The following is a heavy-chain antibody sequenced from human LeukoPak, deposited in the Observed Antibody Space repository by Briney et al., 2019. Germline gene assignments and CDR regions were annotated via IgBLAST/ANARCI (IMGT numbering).Heavy chain of an antibody. J-gene: IGHJ3*02. CDR2: ISGSGAST. D-gene: IGHD3-16*01. Sequence: GGSLRLSCAASGFTFNSYAMSWVRQAPGKGLEWVSAISGSGASTYYADSVKGRFTISRHNSKNTLYLQMNSLRAEDTAVYYCAREVGGSAFDIWGQGTMVTVSS. V-gene: IGHV3-23*01. CDR1: GFTFNSYA. CDR3: AREVGGSAFDI.